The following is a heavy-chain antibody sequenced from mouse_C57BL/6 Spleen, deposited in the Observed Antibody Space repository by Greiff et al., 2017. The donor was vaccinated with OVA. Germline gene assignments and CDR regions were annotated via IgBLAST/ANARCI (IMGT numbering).Heavy chain of an antibody. CDR1: GYTFTSYW. CDR2: IYPGSGST. D-gene: IGHD2-4*01. V-gene: IGHV1-55*01. Sequence: VQLQQPGAELVKPGASVKMSCKASGYTFTSYWITWVKQRPGQGLEWIGDIYPGSGSTNYNEKFKSKATLTVDTSSSTAYMQLSSLTSEDSAVYYCARGYYDYDVGYWYFDVWGTGTTVTVSS. CDR3: ARGYYDYDVGYWYFDV. J-gene: IGHJ1*03.